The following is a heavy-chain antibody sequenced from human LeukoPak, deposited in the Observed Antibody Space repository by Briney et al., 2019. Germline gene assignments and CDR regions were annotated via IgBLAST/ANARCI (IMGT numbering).Heavy chain of an antibody. Sequence: SETLSLTCTVSGGSISSGVYFWSWIRQHPGKGLEWIAYIYDSGRINYNPSLESRVTISLDTSKNQFSLKLSSVTAADTAVYYCARAFRSNPYNWFDPWGQGTLVTVSS. V-gene: IGHV4-31*03. D-gene: IGHD2/OR15-2a*01. CDR3: ARAFRSNPYNWFDP. CDR2: IYDSGRI. J-gene: IGHJ5*02. CDR1: GGSISSGVYF.